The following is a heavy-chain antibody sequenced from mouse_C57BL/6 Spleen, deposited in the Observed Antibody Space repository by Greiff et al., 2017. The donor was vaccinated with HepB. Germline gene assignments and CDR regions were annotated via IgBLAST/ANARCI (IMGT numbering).Heavy chain of an antibody. D-gene: IGHD1-1*01. CDR2: INYDGSST. Sequence: EVHLVESEGGLVQPGSSMKLSCTASGFTFSDYYMAWVRQVPEKGLEWVANINYDGSSTYYLDSLKSRFIISRDNAKNILYLQMSSLKSEDTATYYWARGYYGTQAWVAYGGQGTLVTVSA. J-gene: IGHJ3*01. CDR1: GFTFSDYY. V-gene: IGHV5-16*01. CDR3: ARGYYGTQAWVAY.